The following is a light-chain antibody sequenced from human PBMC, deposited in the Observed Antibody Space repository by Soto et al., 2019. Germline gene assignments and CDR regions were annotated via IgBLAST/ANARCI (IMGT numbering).Light chain of an antibody. Sequence: QSVLTQPPSASGSPGQSITISCTGSGRDIGAYDYVSWYQHHPGKAPKLLIYGVNNRPSGVYYRFSASKSAFTASLTISGLQAEDEANYYCSSYTPSYFYVFGPGTKVTVL. CDR1: GRDIGAYDY. CDR2: GVN. J-gene: IGLJ1*01. CDR3: SSYTPSYFYV. V-gene: IGLV2-14*01.